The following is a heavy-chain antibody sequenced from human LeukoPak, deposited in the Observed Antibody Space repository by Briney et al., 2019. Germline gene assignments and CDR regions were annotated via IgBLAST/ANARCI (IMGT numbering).Heavy chain of an antibody. J-gene: IGHJ4*02. D-gene: IGHD3-10*01. Sequence: SETLSLSCTVSGGSITSGDSCWGWIRQPPGHGLQCIGYAYYSGSTYYKPSLKSRVTISVKTTNNQFSLKLSSVTAADTAVYYCARVASPYGSGSCYFDYWGQGTLVTVSS. CDR1: GGSITSGDSC. V-gene: IGHV4-30-4*02. CDR2: AYYSGST. CDR3: ARVASPYGSGSCYFDY.